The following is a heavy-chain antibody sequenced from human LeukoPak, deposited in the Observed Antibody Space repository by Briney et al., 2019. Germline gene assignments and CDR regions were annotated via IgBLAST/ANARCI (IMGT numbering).Heavy chain of an antibody. J-gene: IGHJ4*02. V-gene: IGHV1-2*02. CDR2: INPNSGGT. D-gene: IGHD6-19*01. CDR3: AREGGIAVGTVDY. Sequence: ASVKVSCKASGYTFTGYYMHWVRQAPGQGLEWMGWINPNSGGTNYAQKFQGRDTMTRDTSISTACMELSRLRSDDTAVYYCAREGGIAVGTVDYWGQGTLVTVSS. CDR1: GYTFTGYY.